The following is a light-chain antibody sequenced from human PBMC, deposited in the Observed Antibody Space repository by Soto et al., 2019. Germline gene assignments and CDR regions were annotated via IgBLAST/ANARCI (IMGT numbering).Light chain of an antibody. J-gene: IGKJ3*01. CDR2: GVS. V-gene: IGKV1D-12*01. CDR1: QGISNW. CDR3: QQANSFPVT. Sequence: DIQMTQSPSSVSASVGDRVTITCRASQGISNWLAWYQQKPGKAPNLLIYGVSNLHGGVPSRFSGSGSGTNFTLTISSLQPEYFATYYCQQANSFPVTFGPGNKVDVK.